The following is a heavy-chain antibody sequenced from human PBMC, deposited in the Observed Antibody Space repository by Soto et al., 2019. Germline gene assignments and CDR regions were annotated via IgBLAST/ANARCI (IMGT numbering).Heavy chain of an antibody. CDR2: ISVHSGET. Sequence: GASVKVSCKTSGYTFSAYGVSWVRQAPGQGLEWMGWISVHSGETFYAQNVQARVTMTTDTSTSTAYMELRSLTSDDTAVYYCARKTYDSWSGYLVDFWGQGTLVTVSS. V-gene: IGHV1-18*04. D-gene: IGHD3-3*01. J-gene: IGHJ1*01. CDR3: ARKTYDSWSGYLVDF. CDR1: GYTFSAYG.